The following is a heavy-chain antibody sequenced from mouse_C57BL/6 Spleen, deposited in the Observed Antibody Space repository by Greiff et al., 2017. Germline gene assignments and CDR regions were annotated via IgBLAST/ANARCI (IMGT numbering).Heavy chain of an antibody. CDR3: ARDDGSY. Sequence: QVQLQQPGAELVRPGTSVKLSCKASGYTFTSYWMHWVKQRPGQGLEWIGVIDPSDSYTNYNQKFKGKATLTVDTSSSTAYMQLSSLTSEDSAVYYCARDDGSYWGQGTSVTVSS. CDR1: GYTFTSYW. D-gene: IGHD1-1*01. CDR2: IDPSDSYT. J-gene: IGHJ4*01. V-gene: IGHV1-59*01.